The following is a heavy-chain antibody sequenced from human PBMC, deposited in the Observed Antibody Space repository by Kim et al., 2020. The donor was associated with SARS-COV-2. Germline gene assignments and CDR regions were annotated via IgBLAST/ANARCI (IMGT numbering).Heavy chain of an antibody. Sequence: ASVKVSCKASGYTFTSYGISWVRRAPGQGLEWMGWISAYNGNTNYAQKLQGRVTMTTDTSTSTAYMELRSLRSDDTAVYYCARGTPWRRGGLVEMATPYYFDYWGQGTLVTVSS. J-gene: IGHJ4*02. CDR3: ARGTPWRRGGLVEMATPYYFDY. D-gene: IGHD5-12*01. V-gene: IGHV1-18*01. CDR2: ISAYNGNT. CDR1: GYTFTSYG.